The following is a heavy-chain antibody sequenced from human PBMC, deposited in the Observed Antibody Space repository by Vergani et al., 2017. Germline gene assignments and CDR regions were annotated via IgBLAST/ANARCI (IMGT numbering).Heavy chain of an antibody. CDR1: GYTFTSYY. D-gene: IGHD3-22*01. V-gene: IGHV1-46*01. CDR2: INPSGGST. J-gene: IGHJ6*01. CDR3: ARGQYYYDSSGYYYYYYGMDV. Sequence: QVQLVQSGAEVKKPGASVKVSCKASGYTFTSYYMHWVRQAPGQGLEWMGIINPSGGSTSYAQKFQGRVTITADKSTSTAYMELSSLRSEDTAVYYCARGQYYYDSSGYYYYYYGMDVWGQGTTVTVSS.